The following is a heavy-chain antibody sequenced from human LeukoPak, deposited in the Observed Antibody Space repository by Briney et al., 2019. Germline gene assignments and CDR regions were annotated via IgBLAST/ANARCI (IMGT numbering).Heavy chain of an antibody. CDR1: GFTFSSYS. Sequence: GGSLRLSCAASGFTFSSYSMNWVRQAPGKGLEWVSSISSSSSYIYYADSVKGRFTISRDNAKNTLYLQMNSLRAEDTAVYYCAKVWNDIGTYCSSTSCYAHYYYYGMDVWGQGTTVTVSS. CDR3: AKVWNDIGTYCSSTSCYAHYYYYGMDV. J-gene: IGHJ6*02. V-gene: IGHV3-21*01. CDR2: ISSSSSYI. D-gene: IGHD2-2*01.